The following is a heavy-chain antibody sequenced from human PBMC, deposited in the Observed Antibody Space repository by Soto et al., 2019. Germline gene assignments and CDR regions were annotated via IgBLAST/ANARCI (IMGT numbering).Heavy chain of an antibody. CDR3: ARDLKIYYYGSGSYYPYYYGMDV. V-gene: IGHV3-21*01. J-gene: IGHJ6*02. CDR2: ISSSSSYI. CDR1: GFTFSSYS. D-gene: IGHD3-10*01. Sequence: EVQLVESGGGLVKPGGSLRLSCAASGFTFSSYSMNWVRQAPGKGLEWVSSISSSSSYIYYADSVKGRFTISRDNAKNSLYLQMNSLRAEDTAVYYCARDLKIYYYGSGSYYPYYYGMDVWGQGTTVTVSS.